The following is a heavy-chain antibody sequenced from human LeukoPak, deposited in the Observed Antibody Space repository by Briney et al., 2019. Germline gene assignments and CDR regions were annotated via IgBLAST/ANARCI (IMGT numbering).Heavy chain of an antibody. D-gene: IGHD2-15*01. CDR3: TTDLGGYCSSSSCYTGLNWFDP. J-gene: IGHJ5*02. CDR1: GFTFSSYW. V-gene: IGHV3-15*01. Sequence: GGSLRLSCAASGFTFSSYWMSWVRQAPGKGLEWVGRIRSKADGGTTDYAAPVKGRFAISRDDSKNTVYLQMNSLKTDDTAVYYCTTDLGGYCSSSSCYTGLNWFDPWGQGTLVAVSS. CDR2: IRSKADGGTT.